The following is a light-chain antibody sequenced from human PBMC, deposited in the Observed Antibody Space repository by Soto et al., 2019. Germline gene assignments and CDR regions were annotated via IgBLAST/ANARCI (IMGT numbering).Light chain of an antibody. CDR2: GAT. CDR1: QSVSSNN. Sequence: EIVLTQSPGTLSLSPGETATLSCRASQSVSSNNLAWYHQKAGQTPRLLIYGATSRATGIPDRFSGSGSGTDFTITINILEPEDFAVYYCQQYDNSITFGQGTRLEIE. V-gene: IGKV3-20*01. J-gene: IGKJ5*01. CDR3: QQYDNSIT.